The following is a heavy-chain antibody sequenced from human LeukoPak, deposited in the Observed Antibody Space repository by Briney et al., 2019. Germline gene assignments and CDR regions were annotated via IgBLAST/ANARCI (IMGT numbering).Heavy chain of an antibody. Sequence: SQTLSRTCTVSGGSISSGDYYWRWIRQPPGKGLEWIGYIYYSGSTYYNPSLKSRVTISVDTSKNQFSLKLSSVTAADTAVYYCARVSGYSSSSGVYVAEYFQHWGQGTLVTVSS. D-gene: IGHD6-6*01. CDR2: IYYSGST. CDR3: ARVSGYSSSSGVYVAEYFQH. CDR1: GGSISSGDYY. V-gene: IGHV4-30-4*08. J-gene: IGHJ1*01.